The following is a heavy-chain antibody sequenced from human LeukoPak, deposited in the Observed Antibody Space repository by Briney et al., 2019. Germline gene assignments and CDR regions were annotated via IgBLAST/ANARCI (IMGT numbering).Heavy chain of an antibody. J-gene: IGHJ6*03. CDR3: ARQYYYGSGSYSHYYCYYMDV. D-gene: IGHD3-10*01. V-gene: IGHV4-39*01. CDR2: IYYSGST. Sequence: SETLSLTCTVSGGSISSSSYYWGWIRQPPGKGREWIGSIYYSGSTYYNPSLKSRATISVDTSKNQFSLKLSSVTAADTAVYYCARQYYYGSGSYSHYYCYYMDVWGKGTTVTISS. CDR1: GGSISSSSYY.